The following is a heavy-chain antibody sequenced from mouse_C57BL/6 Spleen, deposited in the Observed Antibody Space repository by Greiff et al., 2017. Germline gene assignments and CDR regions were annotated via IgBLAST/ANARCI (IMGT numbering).Heavy chain of an antibody. CDR1: GYAFSSSW. CDR2: IYPGDGDT. J-gene: IGHJ4*01. V-gene: IGHV1-82*01. CDR3: ARNYYAMDY. Sequence: QVQLKESGPELVKPGASVKISCKASGYAFSSSWMNWVKQRPGKGLEWIGRIYPGDGDTNYNGKFKGKATLTADKSSSTAYMQLSSLTSEDSAVYFCARNYYAMDYWGQGTSVTVSS.